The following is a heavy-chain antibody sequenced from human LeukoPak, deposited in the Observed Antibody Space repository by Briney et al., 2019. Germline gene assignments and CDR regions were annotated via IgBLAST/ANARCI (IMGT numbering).Heavy chain of an antibody. V-gene: IGHV3-48*01. CDR3: AKDQRGAFDP. D-gene: IGHD1-26*01. Sequence: GGSLRLSCAASGFTFSSYSMNWVRQAPGKGLEWVSYISSSSSTIYYADSVKGRFTISRDNAKNSLYLQMNSLRAEDTAVYYCAKDQRGAFDPWGQGTLVTVSS. CDR1: GFTFSSYS. CDR2: ISSSSSTI. J-gene: IGHJ5*02.